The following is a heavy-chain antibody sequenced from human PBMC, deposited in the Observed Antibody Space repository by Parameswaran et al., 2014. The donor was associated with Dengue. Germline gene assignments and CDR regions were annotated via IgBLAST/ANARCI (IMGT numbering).Heavy chain of an antibody. CDR2: IIPIFGTA. J-gene: IGHJ6*02. V-gene: IGHV1-69*05. CDR3: ASRDGYNGGYGMDV. D-gene: IGHD5-24*01. Sequence: WVRQAPGQGLEWMGGIIPIFGTANYAQKFQGRVTITTDESTSTAYMELSSLRSEDTAVYYCASRDGYNGGYGMDVWGQGTTVTVSS.